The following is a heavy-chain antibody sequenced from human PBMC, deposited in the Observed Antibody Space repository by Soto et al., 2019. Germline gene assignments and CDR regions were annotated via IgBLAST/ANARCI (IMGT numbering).Heavy chain of an antibody. J-gene: IGHJ3*02. CDR2: ISAYNGNT. CDR3: ARDLGDAFDM. Sequence: VQLVQSGAEVKKPGASEKVSCKASADTFTSYGISWVRQAPGQGLEWMGWISAYNGNTHYARRLQGRVTMTTDTSTSTAYMELRSLRSDDTAVYYCARDLGDAFDMWVQGTMVTVSS. V-gene: IGHV1-18*01. CDR1: ADTFTSYG.